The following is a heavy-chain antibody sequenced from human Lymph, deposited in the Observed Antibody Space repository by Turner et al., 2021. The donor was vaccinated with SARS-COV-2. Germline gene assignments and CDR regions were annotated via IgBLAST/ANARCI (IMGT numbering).Heavy chain of an antibody. CDR2: MNPNRGNT. Sequence: QVQLVQSGAEVKKPGASVKVSCKASGYTFTSYDINWVRQATGQGLEWMGWMNPNRGNTGYAQKFQGRVTMTRNISISTAYMELSTLRSEDTAVYYCARGRYSGGGMDVWGQGTTVTVSS. CDR3: ARGRYSGGGMDV. D-gene: IGHD1-26*01. V-gene: IGHV1-8*01. J-gene: IGHJ6*02. CDR1: GYTFTSYD.